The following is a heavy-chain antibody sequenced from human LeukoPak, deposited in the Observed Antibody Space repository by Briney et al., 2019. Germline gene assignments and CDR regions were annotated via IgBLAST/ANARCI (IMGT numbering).Heavy chain of an antibody. CDR2: IKQDGSEK. Sequence: PGGSLRLSCAASGFTFSSYWMSWVRQAPGKGLEWVANIKQDGSEKYYVDSVKGRFTISRDNAKNSLYLQMNSLRAEDTAVYYCARDESGYYALFGRAPGMDVWGQGTTVTVSS. D-gene: IGHD3-3*01. J-gene: IGHJ6*02. V-gene: IGHV3-7*01. CDR1: GFTFSSYW. CDR3: ARDESGYYALFGRAPGMDV.